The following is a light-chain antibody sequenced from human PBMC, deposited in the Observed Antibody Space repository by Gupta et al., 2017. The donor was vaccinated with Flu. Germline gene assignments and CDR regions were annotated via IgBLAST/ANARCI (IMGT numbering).Light chain of an antibody. J-gene: IGKJ1*01. Sequence: DIQMTQSPSSLSASVGDRVIITCRASEDISNYLAWYQQKPGKVPKLLIYDVSTLQSGVPSRFSGSGSGTDFSLTISSLQPEDVATYYCQKYNNAFGQGTKVEIK. CDR1: EDISNY. CDR2: DVS. V-gene: IGKV1-27*01. CDR3: QKYNNA.